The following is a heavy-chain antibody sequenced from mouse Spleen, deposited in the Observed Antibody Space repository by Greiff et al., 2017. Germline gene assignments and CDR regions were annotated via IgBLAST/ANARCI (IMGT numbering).Heavy chain of an antibody. CDR2: IDPSDSYT. J-gene: IGHJ2*01. Sequence: QVQLKQSGAELMKPGASVKLSCKATGYTFTGYWIEWVKQRPGHGLEWIGEIDPSDSYTNYNQKFKGKATLTVDKSSSTAYMQLSSLTSEDSAVYCCAELGGGYWGQGTTLTVSS. D-gene: IGHD4-1*01. V-gene: IGHV1-69*02. CDR1: GYTFTGYW. CDR3: AELGGGY.